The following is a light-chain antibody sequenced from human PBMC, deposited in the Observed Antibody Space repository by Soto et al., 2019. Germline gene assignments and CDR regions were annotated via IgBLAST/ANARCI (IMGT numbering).Light chain of an antibody. Sequence: EIAMTQSPATLSVSPGERVTLSCRASQSVSSNLAWYQQKPGQAPRLLIYGASTRATGIPARFSGSGSGTEFTLTISSLQSEDFVVYYCQQYNNWPRTFGQGTKVEIK. CDR2: GAS. J-gene: IGKJ1*01. V-gene: IGKV3-15*01. CDR3: QQYNNWPRT. CDR1: QSVSSN.